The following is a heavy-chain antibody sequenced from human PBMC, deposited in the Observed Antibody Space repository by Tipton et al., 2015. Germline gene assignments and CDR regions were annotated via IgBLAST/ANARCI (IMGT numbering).Heavy chain of an antibody. D-gene: IGHD4-11*01. V-gene: IGHV1-46*01. CDR1: GGTFSTYS. CDR2: ISPSGDKT. CDR3: ARSKIL. J-gene: IGHJ4*02. Sequence: QLVQSGAEVKRPGSSVKISCKISGGTFSTYSLNWVRQAPGQGLEWMGIISPSGDKTTYAQKFQGRVTVTRNTSTSTVYMELSSLRSDDTAVYYCARSKILWGQGTQVTVSS.